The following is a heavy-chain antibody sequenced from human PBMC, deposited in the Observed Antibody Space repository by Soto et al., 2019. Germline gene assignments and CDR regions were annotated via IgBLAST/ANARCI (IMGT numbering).Heavy chain of an antibody. J-gene: IGHJ2*01. V-gene: IGHV4-30-4*01. CDR3: ARIVESGYTIDFDL. D-gene: IGHD3-16*02. CDR1: GGSISSGDYY. CDR2: IYYSGST. Sequence: QVQLQESGPGLVKPSQTLSLTCTVPGGSISSGDYYWSWIRQPPGKGLEWIGYIYYSGSTNYNPSLSSRVTISVDTSKNQFSHNLSSVSAADTAVYYCARIVESGYTIDFDLWGRGTLVTVSS.